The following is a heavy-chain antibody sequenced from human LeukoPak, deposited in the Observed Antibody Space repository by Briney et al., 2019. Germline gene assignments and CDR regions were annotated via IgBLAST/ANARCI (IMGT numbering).Heavy chain of an antibody. CDR2: ISYDGSNK. CDR3: ARGSGGSCYTGVAY. V-gene: IGHV3-30-3*01. Sequence: GGSLRLSCAASGFTFSSYAMHWVRQAPGKGLEWVAVISYDGSNKYYADSVKSRFTISRDNSKNTLYLQMNSLRAEDTAVYYCARGSGGSCYTGVAYWGQGTLVTVPS. J-gene: IGHJ4*02. D-gene: IGHD2-15*01. CDR1: GFTFSSYA.